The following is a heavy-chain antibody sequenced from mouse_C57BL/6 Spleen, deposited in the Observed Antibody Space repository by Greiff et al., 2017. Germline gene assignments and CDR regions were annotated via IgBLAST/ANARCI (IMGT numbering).Heavy chain of an antibody. CDR3: ARPGYYGSSYYYFDY. CDR2: IHPNSGST. D-gene: IGHD1-1*01. CDR1: GYTFTSYW. V-gene: IGHV1-64*01. J-gene: IGHJ2*01. Sequence: QVQLQQPGAELVKPGASVKLSCKASGYTFTSYWMHWVKQRPGQGLEWIGMIHPNSGSTNYNEKFKGKATLTVDKSSSTAYMQLSSLTSEDSAVYYCARPGYYGSSYYYFDYWGQGTTLTVSS.